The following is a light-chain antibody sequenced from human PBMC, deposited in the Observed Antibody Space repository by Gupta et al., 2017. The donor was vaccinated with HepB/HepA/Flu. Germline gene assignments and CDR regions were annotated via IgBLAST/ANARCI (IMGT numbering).Light chain of an antibody. CDR3: QQDNDWPIS. CDR1: QNVPRN. V-gene: IGKV3-15*01. Sequence: DIVLTQSPGTLSLSPGERATLSCRASQNVPRNLAWYQQKPGQPPRLLRYVASTRASNVPARFSGNGSGTDFTLTISSLQSEDFGVYVCQQDNDWPISFGGGTKVEIK. J-gene: IGKJ4*01. CDR2: VAS.